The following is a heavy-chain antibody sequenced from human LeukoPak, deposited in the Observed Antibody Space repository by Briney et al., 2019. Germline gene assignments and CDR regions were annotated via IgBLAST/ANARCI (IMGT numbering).Heavy chain of an antibody. CDR2: IYYSGST. Sequence: PSETLSLTCTVSGGSISSYYWSWIRQPPGKGLEWIGYIYYSGSTNYNPSLKSRVTISVDTSKNQFSLKLSSVTAADTAVYYCARARYDSNYYYMDVCGKGTTVTVSS. CDR3: ARARYDSNYYYMDV. V-gene: IGHV4-59*01. D-gene: IGHD3-22*01. CDR1: GGSISSYY. J-gene: IGHJ6*03.